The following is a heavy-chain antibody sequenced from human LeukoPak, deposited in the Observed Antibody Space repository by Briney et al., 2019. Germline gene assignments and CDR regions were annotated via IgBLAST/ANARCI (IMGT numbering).Heavy chain of an antibody. V-gene: IGHV3-30*19. D-gene: IGHD3-22*01. CDR1: GFTFSTYG. CDR2: ISYDGRNK. J-gene: IGHJ5*02. CDR3: ARDIFHDNSGYTVS. Sequence: GGSLRLSCAASGFTFSTYGIQWVRQAPGKGLEWVAAISYDGRNKYYADSVKGRFTISRDNSKNTLYLQMNSLRAEDTALYYCARDIFHDNSGYTVSWGQGTLVSVSS.